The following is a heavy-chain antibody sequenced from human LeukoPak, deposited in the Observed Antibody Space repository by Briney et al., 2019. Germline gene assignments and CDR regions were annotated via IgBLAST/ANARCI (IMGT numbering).Heavy chain of an antibody. V-gene: IGHV3-7*01. D-gene: IGHD3-10*02. CDR3: ARDVRSGLNYFVFADY. CDR2: IKPDGSES. Sequence: GGSLRLSCAASGFTFNTYWMSWVRQAPGKGLEWVASIKPDGSESYYADSVKGRFSISRDNTKNSLYLQMNSLRAEDTAVYYCARDVRSGLNYFVFADYWGQGTLVTVSS. J-gene: IGHJ4*02. CDR1: GFTFNTYW.